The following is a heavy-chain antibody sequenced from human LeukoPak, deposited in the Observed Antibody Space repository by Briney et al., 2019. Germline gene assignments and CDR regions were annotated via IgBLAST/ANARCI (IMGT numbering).Heavy chain of an antibody. CDR3: ARGGRAVLPWFGGTLQDNWFDP. Sequence: ASVKVSCKASGYTFTSYDINWVRQATGQGLEWMGWMNPNSGNTGYAQKFQGRVTMTRNTSISTAYMELSSLRSEDTAVYYCARGGRAVLPWFGGTLQDNWFDPWGQGTLVTVSS. J-gene: IGHJ5*02. V-gene: IGHV1-8*01. D-gene: IGHD3-10*01. CDR2: MNPNSGNT. CDR1: GYTFTSYD.